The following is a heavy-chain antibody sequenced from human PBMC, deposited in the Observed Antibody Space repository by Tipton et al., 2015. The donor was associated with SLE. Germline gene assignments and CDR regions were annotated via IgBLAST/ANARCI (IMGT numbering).Heavy chain of an antibody. CDR2: ISSSSSYI. V-gene: IGHV3-21*03. Sequence: SLRLSCAASGFTFSSYSMNWVRQAPGKGLEWVSSISSSSSYIYYADSVKGRFTISRDNAKNSLYLQMNSLRAEDTAVYYCARDGGTGAVAGFDYWGQGTLVPVSS. D-gene: IGHD6-19*01. CDR3: ARDGGTGAVAGFDY. CDR1: GFTFSSYS. J-gene: IGHJ4*02.